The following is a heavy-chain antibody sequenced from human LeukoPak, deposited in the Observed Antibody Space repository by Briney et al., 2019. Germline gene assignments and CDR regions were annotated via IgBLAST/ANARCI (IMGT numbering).Heavy chain of an antibody. D-gene: IGHD4-17*01. CDR3: ATLLPTGNYYYGMDV. CDR2: ISSSSSYT. Sequence: GGSLRLSCAASGFTFSDYYMSWIGQAPGQGLKRVSYISSSSSYTNYADSVKGRFTISRDNAKNSLYLQMNSLRAEDTAVYYCATLLPTGNYYYGMDVWGQGTTVTVSS. V-gene: IGHV3-11*06. CDR1: GFTFSDYY. J-gene: IGHJ6*02.